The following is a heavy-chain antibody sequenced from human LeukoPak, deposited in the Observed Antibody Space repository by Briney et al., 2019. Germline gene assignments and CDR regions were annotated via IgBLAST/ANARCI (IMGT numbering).Heavy chain of an antibody. CDR3: AKHRENYGDSCLDDS. CDR1: GFIFSSYS. V-gene: IGHV3-23*01. Sequence: GGSLRLSCAASGFIFSSYSMSWVRQAPGKGLEWVSVITGSGGNTYYADSVKGRFTISKDNSKNTVYLQMSSLRVDDTAVYYCAKHRENYGDSCLDDSWGQGTLVTVSS. CDR2: ITGSGGNT. J-gene: IGHJ5*01. D-gene: IGHD4-17*01.